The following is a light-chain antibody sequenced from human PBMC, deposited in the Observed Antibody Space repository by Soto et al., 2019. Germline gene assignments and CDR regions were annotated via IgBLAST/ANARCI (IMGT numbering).Light chain of an antibody. V-gene: IGKV1-5*03. J-gene: IGKJ1*01. Sequence: DIQMTQSPSTLSASVGDRVTITCRASQSISSWLAWYQQKPGKAPKLLIYKASSLESGVPSRFSGSGSGTEFTLTITSLQPDDFATYHCQQYNTYTTFGPGTKVELK. CDR1: QSISSW. CDR3: QQYNTYTT. CDR2: KAS.